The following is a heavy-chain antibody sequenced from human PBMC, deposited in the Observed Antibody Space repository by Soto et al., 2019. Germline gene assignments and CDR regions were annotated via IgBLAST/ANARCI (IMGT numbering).Heavy chain of an antibody. Sequence: VKVSCKASGYTFTDYYMHWVRQAPGQGLEWMGWINPNSGGTNYAQKFQGRVTMTRDTSISTAYMELSRLRSDDTAVYYCARKLELRGSYYYYYDMDVWGQGTTVTVSS. J-gene: IGHJ6*02. V-gene: IGHV1-2*02. CDR2: INPNSGGT. CDR1: GYTFTDYY. CDR3: ARKLELRGSYYYYYDMDV. D-gene: IGHD1-7*01.